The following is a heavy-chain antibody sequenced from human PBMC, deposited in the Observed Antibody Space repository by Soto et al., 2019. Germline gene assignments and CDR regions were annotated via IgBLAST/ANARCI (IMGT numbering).Heavy chain of an antibody. CDR3: AREAAETVGDGYWCDP. J-gene: IGHJ5*02. D-gene: IGHD2-21*02. CDR2: VYTNGKS. Sequence: QVQLQESGPRLVNPSDTLSLTCTASGDSFSGYYCSWIRQPAGKGLEWIGRVYTNGKSDYNPSLPRRVTVSVDTFKKQFSLKLRFVTAADTAVYYWAREAAETVGDGYWCDPWGQGILVTVSA. CDR1: GDSFSGYY. V-gene: IGHV4-4*07.